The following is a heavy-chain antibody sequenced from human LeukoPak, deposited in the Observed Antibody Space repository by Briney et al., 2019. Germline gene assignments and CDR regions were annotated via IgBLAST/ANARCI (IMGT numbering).Heavy chain of an antibody. CDR2: ISGSGGST. Sequence: PGLSLRLSCAASGFTFDSYAMSWVRQAPGKGLEWVSVISGSGGSTYYADSVKGRFTISRDNPKNTLYLQMNSLRAEDTAVYYCAKVIYGLPGDAFDIWGQGTMVTVSS. CDR1: GFTFDSYA. V-gene: IGHV3-23*01. D-gene: IGHD2-2*02. CDR3: AKVIYGLPGDAFDI. J-gene: IGHJ3*02.